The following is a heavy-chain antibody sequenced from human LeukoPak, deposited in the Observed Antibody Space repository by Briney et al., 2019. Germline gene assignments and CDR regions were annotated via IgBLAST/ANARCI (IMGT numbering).Heavy chain of an antibody. J-gene: IGHJ4*03. V-gene: IGHV3-23*01. CDR1: GFTFSSYA. CDR2: ISGSGGST. CDR3: AKEGIDWLSNLIFDY. Sequence: GGSLRLSCAAPGFTFSSYAMSWVRQAPGKGLEWVSAISGSGGSTYYADSVKGRFTISRDNSKNTLYLQMNSLRAEDTAVYYCAKEGIDWLSNLIFDYWGQGTTVTVSS. D-gene: IGHD3-9*01.